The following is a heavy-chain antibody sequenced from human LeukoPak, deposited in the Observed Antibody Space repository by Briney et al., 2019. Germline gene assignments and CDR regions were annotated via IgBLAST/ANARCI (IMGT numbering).Heavy chain of an antibody. CDR2: INPNSGGT. J-gene: IGHJ3*02. Sequence: GASVKVSCKASGYTFTGYYMHWVRQAPGQGLEWMGWINPNSGGTNYAQKFQGRVTMTRDTSISIAYMELSRLRSDDTAVYYCARELDILTVVYAFDIWGQGTMVTVSS. CDR1: GYTFTGYY. CDR3: ARELDILTVVYAFDI. D-gene: IGHD3-9*01. V-gene: IGHV1-2*02.